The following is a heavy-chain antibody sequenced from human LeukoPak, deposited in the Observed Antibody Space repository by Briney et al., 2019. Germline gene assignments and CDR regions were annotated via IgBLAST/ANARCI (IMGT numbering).Heavy chain of an antibody. V-gene: IGHV4-61*02. CDR3: ARDRSSGWLNWFDP. CDR2: IYASGST. CDR1: GDPIRSDSCY. J-gene: IGHJ5*02. D-gene: IGHD6-19*01. Sequence: SQTLSLTCTVSGDPIRSDSCYWNWLRQPAGKGLEWIGRIYASGSTNYNPSLKSRVTISLDTSRNRFSLNLSSATATDTAVYFCARDRSSGWLNWFDPWGQGTLVTVSP.